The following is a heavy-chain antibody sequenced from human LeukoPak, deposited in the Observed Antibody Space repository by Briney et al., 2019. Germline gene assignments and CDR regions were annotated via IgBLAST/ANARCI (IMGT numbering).Heavy chain of an antibody. CDR1: GGSISSGSYY. V-gene: IGHV4-61*02. CDR2: IYTSGST. Sequence: SETLSLTCTVSGGSISSGSYYWSWIRQPAGKGLEWIGRIYTSGSTNYNPSLKSRVTISVDTSKNQFSLKLSSVTAADTAVYYCARGGDDYGDYGLDYWGQGTLVTVSS. J-gene: IGHJ4*02. CDR3: ARGGDDYGDYGLDY. D-gene: IGHD4-17*01.